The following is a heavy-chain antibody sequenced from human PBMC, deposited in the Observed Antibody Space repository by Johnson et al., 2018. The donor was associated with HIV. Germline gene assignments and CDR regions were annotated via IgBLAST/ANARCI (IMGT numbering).Heavy chain of an antibody. CDR3: ARPPAYLYKAAFSI. CDR1: GFTFDNFW. Sequence: VQLVESGGGLVKPGGSLRLSCAASGFTFDNFWMAWVRQAPGKGLEWVANINQDGSETYYVGSVKGRFTISRDNAKNSLFLQMDSLRAEDTAVYFCARPPAYLYKAAFSIWGQGTMVTVSS. CDR2: INQDGSET. J-gene: IGHJ3*02. D-gene: IGHD3-16*02. V-gene: IGHV3-7*05.